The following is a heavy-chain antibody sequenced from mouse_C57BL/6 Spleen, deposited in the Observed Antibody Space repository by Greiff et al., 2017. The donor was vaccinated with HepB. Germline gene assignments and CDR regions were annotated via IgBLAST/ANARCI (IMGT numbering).Heavy chain of an antibody. CDR3: ARQILYDYDGAWFAY. J-gene: IGHJ3*01. Sequence: QLQQSGPELVKPGASVKISCKASGYSFTGYYMNWVKQSPEKSLEWIGEINPSTGGTTYNQKFKAKATLTVDKSSSTAYMQLKSLTSEDSAVYYCARQILYDYDGAWFAYWGQGTLVTVSA. D-gene: IGHD2-4*01. CDR1: GYSFTGYY. V-gene: IGHV1-42*01. CDR2: INPSTGGT.